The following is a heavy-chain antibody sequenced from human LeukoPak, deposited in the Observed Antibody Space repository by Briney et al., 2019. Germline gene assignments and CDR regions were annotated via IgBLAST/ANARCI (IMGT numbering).Heavy chain of an antibody. J-gene: IGHJ4*02. CDR1: GYSISSGYY. CDR3: ARFLSYYYDILTGYYGYFDY. V-gene: IGHV4-38-2*02. D-gene: IGHD3-9*01. CDR2: IYYSGST. Sequence: AETLTLTCTVSGYSISSGYYWGWIRHPPGKVLEVIGSIYYSGSTYYNASLKSRVTISVDTSKNQLSLNLNSLTAEDTAVYYFARFLSYYYDILTGYYGYFDYWGQGTLVTVYS.